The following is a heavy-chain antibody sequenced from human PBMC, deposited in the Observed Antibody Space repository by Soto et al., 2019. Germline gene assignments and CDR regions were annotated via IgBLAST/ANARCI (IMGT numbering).Heavy chain of an antibody. CDR1: GFTFSTYE. D-gene: IGHD2-21*02. CDR3: ASLGVGDWANYYYYYGMDV. CDR2: ISSSGTTT. Sequence: GGSLRLSCAVSGFTFSTYEMNWVRQAPGKGLQWVSYISSSGTTTYYADSVKGRFTISRDNAKNSLYLQMNSLRAEDTAVYYCASLGVGDWANYYYYYGMDVWGQGTTVTVSS. V-gene: IGHV3-48*03. J-gene: IGHJ6*02.